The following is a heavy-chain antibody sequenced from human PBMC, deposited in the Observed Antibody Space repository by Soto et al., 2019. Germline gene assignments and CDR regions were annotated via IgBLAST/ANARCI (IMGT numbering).Heavy chain of an antibody. Sequence: GSLRLSCAASGFTFSSYEMNWVRQAPGKGLEWVSYISSSGSTIYYADSVKGRFTISRDNAKNSLYLQMNSLRAEDTAVYYCARVGRHIVVVTAGLDIWGQGTMVTVSS. CDR3: ARVGRHIVVVTAGLDI. J-gene: IGHJ3*02. V-gene: IGHV3-48*03. CDR1: GFTFSSYE. D-gene: IGHD2-21*02. CDR2: ISSSGSTI.